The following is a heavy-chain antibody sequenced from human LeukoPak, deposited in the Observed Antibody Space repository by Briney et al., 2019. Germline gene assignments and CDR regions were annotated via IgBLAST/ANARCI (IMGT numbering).Heavy chain of an antibody. Sequence: GGSLRLSCAASGFTFSSYAMHWVRQAPGKGLEWVAVISYDGSNKYYADSVEGRFTISRDNSKNTQYLQMNSLRAEDTAVYYCARDVVYYDYVWGSYRSAYYFDYWGQGTLVTVSS. D-gene: IGHD3-16*02. CDR3: ARDVVYYDYVWGSYRSAYYFDY. J-gene: IGHJ4*02. V-gene: IGHV3-30*04. CDR1: GFTFSSYA. CDR2: ISYDGSNK.